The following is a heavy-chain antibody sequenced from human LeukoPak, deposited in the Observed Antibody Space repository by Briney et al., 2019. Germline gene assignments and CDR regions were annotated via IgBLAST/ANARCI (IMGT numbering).Heavy chain of an antibody. D-gene: IGHD5-18*01. CDR1: GFTFSSYA. V-gene: IGHV3-23*01. CDR3: AMGPTAMENYYYYGMDV. J-gene: IGHJ6*04. CDR2: ISGSGGSI. Sequence: GGSLRLSCAASGFTFSSYAMSWVRQAPGKGLEWVSAISGSGGSIYYADSVKGRFTISRDNSKNTLYLQMNSLRAEDTAVYYCAMGPTAMENYYYYGMDVWGKGTTVTVSS.